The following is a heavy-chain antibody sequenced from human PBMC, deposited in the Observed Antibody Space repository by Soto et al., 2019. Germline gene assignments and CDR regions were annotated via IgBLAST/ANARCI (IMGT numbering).Heavy chain of an antibody. J-gene: IGHJ5*02. CDR1: GDSISGSYYY. CDR2: IFYSGST. D-gene: IGHD2-15*01. CDR3: VRHDETPTHRGWRWFDP. Sequence: LSLTCTVSGDSISGSYYYWGWIRQPPGKGLEWIASIFYSGSTYYNPSLKSRVTISVYTSMNQFSLDLTSVTAADLSVYYCVRHDETPTHRGWRWFDPWGRGTLVTSPQ. V-gene: IGHV4-39*01.